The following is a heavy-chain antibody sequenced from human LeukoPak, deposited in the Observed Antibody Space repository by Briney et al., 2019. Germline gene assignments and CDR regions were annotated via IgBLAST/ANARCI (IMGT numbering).Heavy chain of an antibody. CDR1: GFTFGDYA. CDR2: ISWNSGSI. D-gene: IGHD5-18*01. J-gene: IGHJ6*02. Sequence: SLRLSFATSGFTFGDYAMHWVRQAPWKGLEWVSGISWNSGSIGYADSVKGRFTISRDNAKNSLYLQMNSLRAEDTALYYCAKTSRGYSYGSYYYYGMDVWGQGTTVTVSS. V-gene: IGHV3-9*01. CDR3: AKTSRGYSYGSYYYYGMDV.